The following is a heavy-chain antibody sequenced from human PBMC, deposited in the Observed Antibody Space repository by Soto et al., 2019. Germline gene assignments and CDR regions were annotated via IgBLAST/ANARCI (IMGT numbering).Heavy chain of an antibody. D-gene: IGHD2-15*01. CDR2: MNLNSGET. V-gene: IGHV1-8*01. CDR3: ARVAVAARPRWYNWFDP. Sequence: QEQLVQSGAEVKKPGAPVKVSCKTSGYTFTDNDINWVRQATGQGLEWIGWMNLNSGETGYAQKFQGRVTMTRSTSLSTAYLELSSLRSEDTAVYYCARVAVAARPRWYNWFDPWGQGTLVTVSS. J-gene: IGHJ5*02. CDR1: GYTFTDND.